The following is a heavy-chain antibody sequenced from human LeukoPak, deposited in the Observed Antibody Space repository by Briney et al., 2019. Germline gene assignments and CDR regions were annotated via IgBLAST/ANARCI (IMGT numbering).Heavy chain of an antibody. Sequence: SVKVSCKASGGTFSSYAISWVRQAPGQGLEWMGGIIPIFGTANYAQKFQGRVTITADESTSTAYMELSSLRSEDTAVYYCARATIPGYSSSLPDGFDIWGQGTMVTVSS. J-gene: IGHJ3*02. CDR2: IIPIFGTA. CDR1: GGTFSSYA. D-gene: IGHD6-13*01. V-gene: IGHV1-69*13. CDR3: ARATIPGYSSSLPDGFDI.